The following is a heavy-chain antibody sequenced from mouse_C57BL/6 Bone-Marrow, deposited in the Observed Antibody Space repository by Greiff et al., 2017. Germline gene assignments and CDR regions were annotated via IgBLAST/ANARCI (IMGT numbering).Heavy chain of an antibody. V-gene: IGHV1-59*01. CDR2: IDPSDSYT. CDR1: GYTFTSYW. Sequence: QVQLQQPGAELVRPGTSVKLSCKASGYTFTSYWMHWVKQRPGQGLEWIGVIDPSDSYTNYNQKFKGKATLTVDTSSSPAYMQLSSLTSEDSAVYYCARYLQLTGKGYWGQGTTLTVSS. J-gene: IGHJ2*01. CDR3: ARYLQLTGKGY. D-gene: IGHD4-1*01.